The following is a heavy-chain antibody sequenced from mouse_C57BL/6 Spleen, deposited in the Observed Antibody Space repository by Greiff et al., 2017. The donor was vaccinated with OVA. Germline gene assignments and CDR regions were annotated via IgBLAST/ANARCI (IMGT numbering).Heavy chain of an antibody. J-gene: IGHJ2*01. D-gene: IGHD2-4*01. CDR3: TREGYDYNLEY. CDR1: GYTFTDYE. CDR2: IDPETGGT. V-gene: IGHV1-15*01. Sequence: VQLQQSGAELVRPGASVTLSCKASGYTFTDYEMHWVKQTPVHGLEWIGAIDPETGGTAYNQKFKGQAILSADKSSSTAYMELRSLTSENSAVNYCTREGYDYNLEYWGQGTTLTVSS.